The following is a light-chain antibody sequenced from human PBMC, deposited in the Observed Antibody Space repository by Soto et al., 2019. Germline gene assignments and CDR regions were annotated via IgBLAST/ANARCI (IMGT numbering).Light chain of an antibody. CDR3: QQYNNSPPA. CDR2: GAS. Sequence: EIVMTQSPATLSVSPGERATLSCRASQRVSSNLAWYQQKPGQAPRLLIYGASTRATGIPARFSGSGSGTEFTLTISSLQSEDFAVYSCQQYNNSPPAFGPGTKV. J-gene: IGKJ1*01. CDR1: QRVSSN. V-gene: IGKV3-15*01.